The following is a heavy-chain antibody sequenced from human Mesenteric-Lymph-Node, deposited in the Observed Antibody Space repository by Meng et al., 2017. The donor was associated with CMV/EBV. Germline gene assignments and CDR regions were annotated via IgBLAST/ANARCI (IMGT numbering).Heavy chain of an antibody. Sequence: CAVYGGSFSGYYWSWIRQPPGKGLEWIGEINHSGSTNYNPSLKSRVTISVDTSKNQFSLKLSSVTAADTAVYYCARGVQLWALPLGYWGQGTLVTVS. V-gene: IGHV4-34*01. CDR1: GGSFSGYY. D-gene: IGHD5-18*01. CDR2: INHSGST. J-gene: IGHJ4*02. CDR3: ARGVQLWALPLGY.